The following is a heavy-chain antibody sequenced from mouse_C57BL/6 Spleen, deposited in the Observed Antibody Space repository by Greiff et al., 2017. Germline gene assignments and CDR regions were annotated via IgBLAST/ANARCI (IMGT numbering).Heavy chain of an antibody. CDR1: GYTFTDYY. V-gene: IGHV1-19*01. Sequence: EVKLQESGPVLVKPGASVKMSCKASGYTFTDYYMNWVKQSHGKSLEWIGVINPYNGGTSYNQKFKGKATLTVDKSSSTAYMELNSLTSEDSAVYYCARGVVDTDYWGQGTTLTVSS. CDR3: ARGVVDTDY. J-gene: IGHJ2*01. CDR2: INPYNGGT. D-gene: IGHD1-1*01.